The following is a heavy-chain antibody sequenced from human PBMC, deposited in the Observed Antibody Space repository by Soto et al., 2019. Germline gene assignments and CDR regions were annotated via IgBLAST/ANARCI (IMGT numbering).Heavy chain of an antibody. CDR2: ISGNGGNT. D-gene: IGHD2-2*01. J-gene: IGHJ4*02. Sequence: EVQLLESGGGLVQPGGSLRLSCAASGLTFSSYGMSWVRQAPGKGLEWVSAISGNGGNTYYADSVQGRFTISRDNSMNTLYLQMNSLRAEDTAVYYCAKVLGYCTSTSCYPPHDWGQGTLVTVSS. V-gene: IGHV3-23*01. CDR1: GLTFSSYG. CDR3: AKVLGYCTSTSCYPPHD.